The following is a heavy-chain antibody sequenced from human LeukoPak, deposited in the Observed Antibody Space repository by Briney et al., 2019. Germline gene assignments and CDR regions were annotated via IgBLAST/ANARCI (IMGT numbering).Heavy chain of an antibody. CDR3: ARAHGDDYGDYETYAFDI. CDR1: GGSFSGYY. J-gene: IGHJ3*02. D-gene: IGHD4-17*01. CDR2: INHSGST. Sequence: PSETLSLTCAVYGGSFSGYYWSWIRQPPGKGLEWIGEINHSGSTNYNPSLKSRVTISVDTSKNQFSLKLSSVTAADTAVYYCARAHGDDYGDYETYAFDIWGQGTMVTVSS. V-gene: IGHV4-34*01.